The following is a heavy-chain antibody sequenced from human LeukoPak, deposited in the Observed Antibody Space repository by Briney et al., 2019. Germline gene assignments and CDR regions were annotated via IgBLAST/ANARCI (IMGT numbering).Heavy chain of an antibody. CDR1: GFTFSSYA. CDR3: AKPIYCSGTSCYYFDY. D-gene: IGHD2-2*01. J-gene: IGHJ4*02. Sequence: GGSLRLSCAASGFTFSSYAMSWVRQAPGKGLEWVSAISGSGGSTYYADSVKGRFTISRDNSKNTLYLQMNSLRAEDTAVYYCAKPIYCSGTSCYYFDYWGQGTLVTVSS. V-gene: IGHV3-23*01. CDR2: ISGSGGST.